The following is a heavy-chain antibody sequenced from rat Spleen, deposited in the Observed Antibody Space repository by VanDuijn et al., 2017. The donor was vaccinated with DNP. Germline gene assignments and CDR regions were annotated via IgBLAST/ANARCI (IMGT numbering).Heavy chain of an antibody. CDR3: VTRGMYGGYDH. V-gene: IGHV5-7*01. D-gene: IGHD1-11*01. J-gene: IGHJ2*01. CDR2: ISYDGSST. CDR1: GFTFSNYD. Sequence: EVQLVESGGGLVQPGRSMKPSCAASGFTFSNYDMAWVRQAPKKGLEWVATISYDGSSTYYRDSVQGRFTISRDNAKTTLYLQMDSLRSDDTATYYCVTRGMYGGYDHWGQGVMVTVSS.